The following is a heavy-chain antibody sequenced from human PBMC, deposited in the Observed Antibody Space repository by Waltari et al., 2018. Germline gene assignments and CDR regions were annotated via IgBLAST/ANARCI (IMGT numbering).Heavy chain of an antibody. CDR2: ISPIFGTE. Sequence: QVQLGQSGAEVKKPGSSVKVSCKASGGTFSSYAISWVRQAPGQGIEWMGGISPIFGTENYAQEFQGRVTMTTDESTSTAYMDLSSLRSEDTALYYCARERALYSSSQYNLFDPWGQGTLVTVSS. D-gene: IGHD6-13*01. J-gene: IGHJ5*02. V-gene: IGHV1-69*05. CDR1: GGTFSSYA. CDR3: ARERALYSSSQYNLFDP.